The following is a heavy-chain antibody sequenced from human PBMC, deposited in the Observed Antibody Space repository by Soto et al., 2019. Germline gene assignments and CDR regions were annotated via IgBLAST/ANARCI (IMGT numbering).Heavy chain of an antibody. V-gene: IGHV3-66*01. CDR1: GFTVSSNY. Sequence: EVQLVESGGGLVQPGGSLRLSCAASGFTVSSNYMSWVRQAPGKGLEWVSVIYSGGSTYYADSVKGRFTISRDNSKNTLYGQLNSLRSEDTAVYYCARDQAGARSQTFAEYSPHWGQGTLVTVS. CDR3: ARDQAGARSQTFAEYSPH. J-gene: IGHJ1*01. CDR2: IYSGGST. D-gene: IGHD3-10*01.